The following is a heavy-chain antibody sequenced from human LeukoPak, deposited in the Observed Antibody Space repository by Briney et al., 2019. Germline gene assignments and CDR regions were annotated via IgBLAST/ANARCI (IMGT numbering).Heavy chain of an antibody. CDR1: GFSFGKYW. CDR3: AKAAAMVYFDY. J-gene: IGHJ4*02. CDR2: IKLDGSEK. Sequence: GGSLRLSCVASGFSFGKYWMSWVRQAPGKGLEWVANIKLDGSEKNYVDSVKGRFTISRDNTKNSLYLQMNSLRAEDTAVYYCAKAAAMVYFDYWGQGTLVTVSS. V-gene: IGHV3-7*03. D-gene: IGHD5-18*01.